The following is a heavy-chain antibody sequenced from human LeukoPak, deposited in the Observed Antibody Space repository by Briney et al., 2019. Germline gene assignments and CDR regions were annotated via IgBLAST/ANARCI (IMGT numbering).Heavy chain of an antibody. V-gene: IGHV3-30*02. Sequence: PGGSLKLSCAASGFTFSSYGMHWVRQAPGKGLEWVASIRYDGSNKYYADSVKGRFTISRDNSKNTLYLQINSLRAEDTAVYYCAKDPGSTSCCGVLGDYWGQGILVTVSS. D-gene: IGHD2-2*01. CDR3: AKDPGSTSCCGVLGDY. CDR2: IRYDGSNK. CDR1: GFTFSSYG. J-gene: IGHJ4*02.